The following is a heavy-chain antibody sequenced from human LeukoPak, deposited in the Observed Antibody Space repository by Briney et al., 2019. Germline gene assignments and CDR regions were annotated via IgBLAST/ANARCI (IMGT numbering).Heavy chain of an antibody. D-gene: IGHD2-2*01. CDR1: GGSISSYY. Sequence: PSETLSLTCTVSGGSISSYYWSWIRQPPGKGLEWIGYIYYSGRTNYNPSLKSRVTISVDTSKNQFSLKLSSVTAADTAVYYCARGHTCTSCYAPYYFDYWGQGTLVTVSS. CDR2: IYYSGRT. V-gene: IGHV4-59*01. CDR3: ARGHTCTSCYAPYYFDY. J-gene: IGHJ4*02.